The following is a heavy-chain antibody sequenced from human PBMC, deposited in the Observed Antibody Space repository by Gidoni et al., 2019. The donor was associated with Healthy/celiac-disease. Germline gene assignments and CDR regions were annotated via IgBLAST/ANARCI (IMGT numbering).Heavy chain of an antibody. CDR2: IYTREST. CDR3: AIDHQWTPYNWFDP. V-gene: IGHV4-4*07. CDR1: GGSISSSY. D-gene: IGHD2-8*01. J-gene: IGHJ5*02. Sequence: QVQRQESGPGRGKRSECLSLARTVAGGSISSSYGSWIRPPAGKGREWSGRIYTRESTTYNPSLKSPVTMSVDTSKNQFTLVLGSVTAADSAVYYCAIDHQWTPYNWFDPWGQGTLVTVSS.